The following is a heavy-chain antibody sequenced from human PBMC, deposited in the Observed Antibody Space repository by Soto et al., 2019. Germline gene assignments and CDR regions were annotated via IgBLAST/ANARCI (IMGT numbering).Heavy chain of an antibody. D-gene: IGHD1-1*01. J-gene: IGHJ4*02. Sequence: GGSLRLCCAASGFTFSRYAMNWVRQAPGKGLEWVAYVDSFSNFIYYADSVRGRFTISRDNAANSLFLQMNSLRAEDTAVYYCARLKEAVTTFVYWGQGTQVTVSS. V-gene: IGHV3-21*04. CDR3: ARLKEAVTTFVY. CDR2: VDSFSNFI. CDR1: GFTFSRYA.